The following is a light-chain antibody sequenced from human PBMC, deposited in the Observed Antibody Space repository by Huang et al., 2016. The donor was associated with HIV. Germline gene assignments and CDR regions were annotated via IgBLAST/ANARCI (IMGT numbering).Light chain of an antibody. V-gene: IGKV3D-15*01. CDR1: QSVSTN. CDR3: QQYNNWLALT. CDR2: DAS. J-gene: IGKJ4*01. Sequence: EIVMTQSPATLSVSPGERATLSCRASQSVSTNLAWYQQKPGPAPRLLIYDASTRATGIPARFSGSGSGTDFTLTISSLQSEDFAVYYCQQYNNWLALTFGGGTKVEIK.